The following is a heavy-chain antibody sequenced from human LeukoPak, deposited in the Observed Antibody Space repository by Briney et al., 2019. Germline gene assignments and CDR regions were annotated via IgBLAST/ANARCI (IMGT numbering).Heavy chain of an antibody. CDR1: GYTFTSYY. D-gene: IGHD6-13*01. CDR3: ARDLAAAAGTDYFDY. Sequence: GASVKVSCKASGYTFTSYYMHWVRQAPGQGLEWMGIINPSGGSTSYAQKFQGRVTMTRDTSTSTVYMELSSLRSEDTAVYYCARDLAAAAGTDYFDYWGQGTLVTVSS. CDR2: INPSGGST. V-gene: IGHV1-46*01. J-gene: IGHJ4*02.